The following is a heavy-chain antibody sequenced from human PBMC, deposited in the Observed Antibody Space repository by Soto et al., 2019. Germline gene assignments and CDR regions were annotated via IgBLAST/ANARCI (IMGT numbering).Heavy chain of an antibody. Sequence: GGSLRLSCAASGFTFSDHYMDWVRQAPGKGLEWVGRTRNKANSYTTEYAASVKGRFTISRDDSKNSLYLQMNSLKTEDTAVYYCVLGDFWSGPQHYGMDVLGQGTTVTGSS. CDR3: VLGDFWSGPQHYGMDV. CDR1: GFTFSDHY. V-gene: IGHV3-72*01. CDR2: TRNKANSYTT. D-gene: IGHD3-3*01. J-gene: IGHJ6*01.